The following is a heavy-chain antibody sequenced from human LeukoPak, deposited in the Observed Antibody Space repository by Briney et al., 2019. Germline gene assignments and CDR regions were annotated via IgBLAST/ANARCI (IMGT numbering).Heavy chain of an antibody. D-gene: IGHD2-15*01. CDR1: GGSISSGGYY. Sequence: SQTLSLTCTVSGGSISSGGYYWSWIRQHPGKGLEWIGYIYYSGSTYYNPSLKSRVTISVGTSKNQFSLKLSSVTAADTAVYYCARDSRWWFDPWGQGTLVTVSS. CDR2: IYYSGST. J-gene: IGHJ5*02. V-gene: IGHV4-31*03. CDR3: ARDSRWWFDP.